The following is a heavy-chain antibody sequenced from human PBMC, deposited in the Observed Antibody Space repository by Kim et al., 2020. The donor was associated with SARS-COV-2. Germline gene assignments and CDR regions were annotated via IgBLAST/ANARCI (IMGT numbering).Heavy chain of an antibody. CDR1: GFTFDDYA. CDR2: ISGDGGST. Sequence: GGSLRLSCAASGFTFDDYAMHWVRQAPGKGLEWVSLISGDGGSTYYADSVKGRFTISRDNSKNSLYLQMNSLRTEDTALYYCAKAGYYYDSSGYYTFWGQGTLVTVSS. D-gene: IGHD3-22*01. V-gene: IGHV3-43*02. J-gene: IGHJ4*02. CDR3: AKAGYYYDSSGYYTF.